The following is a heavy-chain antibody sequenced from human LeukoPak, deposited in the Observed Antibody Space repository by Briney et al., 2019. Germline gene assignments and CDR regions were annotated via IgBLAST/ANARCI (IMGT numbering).Heavy chain of an antibody. Sequence: KPSETLSLTCTVSGGSISSYYWSWIRQPPGKGLEWIGYIYYSGSTNYNPSLKSRVTISVDTSKNQFSLKLSSVTAADTAAYYCARSGGSGKVDYWGQGTLVTVSS. CDR1: GGSISSYY. CDR3: ARSGGSGKVDY. V-gene: IGHV4-59*01. CDR2: IYYSGST. D-gene: IGHD3-10*01. J-gene: IGHJ4*02.